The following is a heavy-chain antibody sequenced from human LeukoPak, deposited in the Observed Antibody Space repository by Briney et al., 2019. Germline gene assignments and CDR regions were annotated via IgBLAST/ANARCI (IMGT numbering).Heavy chain of an antibody. CDR2: IYYSGRT. CDR1: DGSISSSSYY. CDR3: TRGAGWLIDY. D-gene: IGHD3-16*01. V-gene: IGHV4-39*07. J-gene: IGHJ4*02. Sequence: SETLSLTCTVSDGSISSSSYYWGWIRQPPGKGLEWIGSIYYSGRTYYNPSLKSRVTMSVDTSKNQFSLKLSSVTAADTAVYYCTRGAGWLIDYWGQGILVTVSS.